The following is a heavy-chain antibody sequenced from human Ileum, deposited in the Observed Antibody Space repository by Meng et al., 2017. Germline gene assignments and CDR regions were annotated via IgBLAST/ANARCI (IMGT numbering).Heavy chain of an antibody. D-gene: IGHD1-26*01. J-gene: IGHJ1*01. V-gene: IGHV3-7*01. Sequence: VVSGWGLVQLGGFLRLSCAGSGFTFSVFWMSWVRQDPGKGLEWVANINQDGSHISYVDSVKGRFTISRDNAKNSVYLQMNSLRVDDTAIYYCARKYSGSDYWGQGTLVTVSS. CDR1: GFTFSVFW. CDR2: INQDGSHI. CDR3: ARKYSGSDY.